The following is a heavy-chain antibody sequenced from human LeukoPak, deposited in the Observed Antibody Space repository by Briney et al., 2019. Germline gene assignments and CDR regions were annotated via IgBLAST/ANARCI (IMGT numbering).Heavy chain of an antibody. CDR1: GFTFSDYY. CDR2: ISSSGTTI. D-gene: IGHD3-22*01. Sequence: GGSLRLSCAASGFTFSDYYMSWIRQAPGKGLEWVSYISSSGTTIYYADSVKGRFTISRDNAKNSLYLQMNSLRAEDTAIYYCARDRCDFDTSGDFDYWGQGTLVTVSS. CDR3: ARDRCDFDTSGDFDY. J-gene: IGHJ4*02. V-gene: IGHV3-11*01.